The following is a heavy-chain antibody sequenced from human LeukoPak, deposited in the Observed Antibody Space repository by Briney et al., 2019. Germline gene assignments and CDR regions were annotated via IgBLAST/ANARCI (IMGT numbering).Heavy chain of an antibody. D-gene: IGHD3-16*01. Sequence: PSETLSLTCTVSGGSISSYYWSWIRQPPGKGLEWIGYIYYSGSTNYNPSLKSRVTISVDTSKNQFSLKLSSVTAADTAVYYCAMGEIVGDAFDIWGQGTMVTVSS. J-gene: IGHJ3*02. CDR3: AMGEIVGDAFDI. V-gene: IGHV4-59*01. CDR2: IYYSGST. CDR1: GGSISSYY.